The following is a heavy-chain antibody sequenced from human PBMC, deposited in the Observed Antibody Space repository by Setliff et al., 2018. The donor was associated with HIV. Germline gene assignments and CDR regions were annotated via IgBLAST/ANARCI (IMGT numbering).Heavy chain of an antibody. D-gene: IGHD3-16*01. J-gene: IGHJ4*02. V-gene: IGHV4-4*02. CDR1: GGSISDDKW. CDR3: TRAPGGGKDYFAY. CDR2: IYHTGRT. Sequence: PSETLSLTCAVSGGSISDDKWWDWVRQPPGKGLEWIGEIYHTGRTNYDSSLKSRVTMSVDKTKNEFSLKMTSVPAADTAVYYCTRAPGGGKDYFAYWGRGILVTVSS.